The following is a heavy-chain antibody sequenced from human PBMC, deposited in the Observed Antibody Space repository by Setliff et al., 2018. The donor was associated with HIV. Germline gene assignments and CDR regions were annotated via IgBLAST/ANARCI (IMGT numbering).Heavy chain of an antibody. Sequence: AGGSLRLSCASSGFTFSSYTMTWVRQAPGKGLECVAVISGSGGDTFYADSVKGRFVISREKSKSTLYLQMNSLRAEDTAVYYCAKSYDRSCTGASCYGADSWGQGTLVTVSS. J-gene: IGHJ5*01. CDR1: GFTFSSYT. CDR3: AKSYDRSCTGASCYGADS. V-gene: IGHV3-23*01. CDR2: ISGSGGDT. D-gene: IGHD2-15*01.